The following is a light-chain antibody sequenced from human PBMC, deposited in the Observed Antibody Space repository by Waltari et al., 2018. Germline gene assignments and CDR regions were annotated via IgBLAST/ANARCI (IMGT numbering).Light chain of an antibody. Sequence: SYELTQPPSISVSPGQAVSITCSGDKLGDRLAFWYQQRPGQSPSLVIYQDDKRPSGIPEPFSGSNSGNTATLTISGTQPLDEADYYCQTWDTTSVIFGGGTRLTVL. CDR3: QTWDTTSVI. CDR2: QDD. CDR1: KLGDRL. J-gene: IGLJ2*01. V-gene: IGLV3-1*01.